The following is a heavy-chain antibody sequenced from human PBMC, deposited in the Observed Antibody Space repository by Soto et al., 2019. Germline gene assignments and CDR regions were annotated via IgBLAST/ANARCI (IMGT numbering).Heavy chain of an antibody. Sequence: GGSLRLSCAASGFTFGSYWMHWFRQAPGKGLVWVSRIRPDGSGANYADSVKGRFTISRDNAKNTLDLQMNSLRAEDTALYYCARDLVLGSGSCDYWGQGT. CDR2: IRPDGSGA. CDR1: GFTFGSYW. D-gene: IGHD3-10*02. V-gene: IGHV3-74*01. J-gene: IGHJ4*02. CDR3: ARDLVLGSGSCDY.